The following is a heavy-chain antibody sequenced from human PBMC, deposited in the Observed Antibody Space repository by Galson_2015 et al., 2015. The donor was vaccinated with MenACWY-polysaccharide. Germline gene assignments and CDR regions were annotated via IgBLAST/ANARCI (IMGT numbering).Heavy chain of an antibody. J-gene: IGHJ2*01. V-gene: IGHV3-30*18. CDR3: AKEGQELDESYFDF. Sequence: SLRLSCAASGFIFSDYGIHWVRQAPGKGLEWVSFISHDGSNRHFADSVKGRFTISRDTSRNTVYMQVSSLRPEDTAVYYCAKEGQELDESYFDFWGRGTLVTVSS. CDR2: ISHDGSNR. D-gene: IGHD1-1*01. CDR1: GFIFSDYG.